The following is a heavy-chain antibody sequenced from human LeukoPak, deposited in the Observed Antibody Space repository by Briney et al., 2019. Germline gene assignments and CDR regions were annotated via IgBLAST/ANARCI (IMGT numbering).Heavy chain of an antibody. D-gene: IGHD3-22*01. Sequence: GGSLRLSCAASGFTFSSYSMSWVRQAPGKGLEWVSSISSSSSYIYYADSVKGRFTISRDNAKNSLYLQMNSLRAEDTAVYYCARVGYYDSSGYYYYGWIDYWGQGTLVTVSS. J-gene: IGHJ4*02. CDR3: ARVGYYDSSGYYYYGWIDY. CDR2: ISSSSSYI. V-gene: IGHV3-21*01. CDR1: GFTFSSYS.